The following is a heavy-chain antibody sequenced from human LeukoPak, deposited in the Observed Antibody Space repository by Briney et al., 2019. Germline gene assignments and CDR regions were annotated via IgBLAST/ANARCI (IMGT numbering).Heavy chain of an antibody. CDR3: ARQDYYYDSSGYLRLFDY. CDR1: GYSFTSYW. V-gene: IGHV5-51*01. Sequence: GESLKISCKGSGYSFTSYWIGWVRQMPGKGLEWMGIIYRGDTDTRYSPSFQGQVTISADKSISTAYLQWSSLKASDTAMYYCARQDYYYDSSGYLRLFDYWGQGTLVTVSS. J-gene: IGHJ4*02. D-gene: IGHD3-22*01. CDR2: IYRGDTDT.